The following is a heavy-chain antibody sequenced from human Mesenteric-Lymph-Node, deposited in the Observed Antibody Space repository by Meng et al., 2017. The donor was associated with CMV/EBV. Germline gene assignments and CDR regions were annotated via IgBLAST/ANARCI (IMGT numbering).Heavy chain of an antibody. D-gene: IGHD3-3*01. CDR1: GFTFTSYS. Sequence: GGSLRLSCAASGFTFTSYSMNWVRQAPGKGLEWVSSISSSGSYIYYADSVKGRFTISRDNSKNTVYLRMNSLGGDDTAMYYCAKDSTTIFGIAFEQWGQGTLVTVSS. V-gene: IGHV3-21*01. J-gene: IGHJ4*02. CDR2: ISSSGSYI. CDR3: AKDSTTIFGIAFEQ.